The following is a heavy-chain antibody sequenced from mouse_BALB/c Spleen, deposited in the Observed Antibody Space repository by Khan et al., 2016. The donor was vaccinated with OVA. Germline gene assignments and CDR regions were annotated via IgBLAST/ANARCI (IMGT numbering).Heavy chain of an antibody. CDR3: TRGGYSSFAY. CDR2: IYPGNSDT. J-gene: IGHJ3*01. CDR1: GYSFTSYL. Sequence: VQLQQSGTVLARPGASVKMSCKASGYSFTSYLIHWVKQRPGQGLEWIGDIYPGNSDTNYSQKFKDKAKLTAGTSASTAYMELSSLTNEDSAVDYCTRGGYSSFAYWGQGTLVTVSA. D-gene: IGHD2-12*01. V-gene: IGHV1-5*01.